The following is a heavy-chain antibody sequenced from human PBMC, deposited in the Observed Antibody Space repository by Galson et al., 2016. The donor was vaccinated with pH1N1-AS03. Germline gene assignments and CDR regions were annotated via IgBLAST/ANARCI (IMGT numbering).Heavy chain of an antibody. CDR1: GFTFSSYA. J-gene: IGHJ6*02. Sequence: SLRLSCAASGFTFSSYAMHWVRQAPGKGLEWVAVISNDGSDKYYVDSVKGRFTISRDNFKNTVHLQMNSLRAEDTAVYYCARDIIDMAVVIPDAMDWGMDVWGQGTTVTVSS. CDR2: ISNDGSDK. CDR3: ARDIIDMAVVIPDAMDWGMDV. D-gene: IGHD2-2*01. V-gene: IGHV3-30*07.